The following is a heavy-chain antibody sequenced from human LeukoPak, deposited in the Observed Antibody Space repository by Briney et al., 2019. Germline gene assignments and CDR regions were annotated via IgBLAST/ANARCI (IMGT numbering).Heavy chain of an antibody. CDR2: IKQDGSEK. Sequence: PGGSLRLSCAASGFTFSSYWMSWVRQAPGKGLEWVANIKQDGSEKYYVDSVKGRFTISRDNAKNSLYLQMNSLRAEGTAVYYCARDDFDWPLGDFDYWGQGTLVTVSS. V-gene: IGHV3-7*01. J-gene: IGHJ4*02. CDR1: GFTFSSYW. D-gene: IGHD3-9*01. CDR3: ARDDFDWPLGDFDY.